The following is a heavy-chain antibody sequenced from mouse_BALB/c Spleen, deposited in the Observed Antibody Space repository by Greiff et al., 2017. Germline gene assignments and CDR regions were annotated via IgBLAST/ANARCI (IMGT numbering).Heavy chain of an antibody. CDR3: ARGGNLYAMDY. J-gene: IGHJ4*01. V-gene: IGHV5-6-3*01. D-gene: IGHD2-1*01. CDR2: INSNGGST. Sequence: EVQRVESGGGLVQPGGSRKLSCAASGFTFSSYGMSWVRQTPDKRLELVATINSNGGSTYYPDSVKGRFTISRDNAKNTLYLQMSSLKSEDTAMYYCARGGNLYAMDYWGQGTSVTVSS. CDR1: GFTFSSYG.